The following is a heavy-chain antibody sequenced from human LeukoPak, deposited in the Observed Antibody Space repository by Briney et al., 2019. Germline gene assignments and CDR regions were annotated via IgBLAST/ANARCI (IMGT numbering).Heavy chain of an antibody. J-gene: IGHJ5*02. CDR1: GFTFSSYG. D-gene: IGHD3-10*01. V-gene: IGHV3-7*01. CDR2: IKQDGSEK. CDR3: ARESGYHGSGFDP. Sequence: PGGSLRLSCAASGFTFSSYGMHWVRQAPGKGLEWVANIKQDGSEKYYVDSVKGRFTISRDNAKNTLYLQMNSLRAEDTAVYYCARESGYHGSGFDPWGQGTLVTVSS.